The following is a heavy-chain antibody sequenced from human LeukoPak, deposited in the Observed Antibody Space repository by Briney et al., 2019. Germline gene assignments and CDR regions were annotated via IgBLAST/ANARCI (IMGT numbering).Heavy chain of an antibody. CDR1: GFTFSNYW. CDR2: INSDGINT. V-gene: IGHV3-74*01. J-gene: IGHJ6*03. CDR3: AKDGMVKYYYYYYMDV. D-gene: IGHD2-8*01. Sequence: GGSLRLSCAASGFTFSNYWMHWVRQAPGKGLVWVSRINSDGINTSYADSVKGRFTISRDNSKNTLYLQMNSLRAEDTAVYYCAKDGMVKYYYYYYMDVWGKGTTVTISS.